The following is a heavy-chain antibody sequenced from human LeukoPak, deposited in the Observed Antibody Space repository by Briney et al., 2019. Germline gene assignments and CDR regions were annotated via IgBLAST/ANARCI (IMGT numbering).Heavy chain of an antibody. CDR1: GDXVSSNRAT. V-gene: IGHV6-1*01. Sequence: SQTLSLTCAISGDXVSSNRATWTWIRQSPSRGLEWVGRTYFRSKWYNDDAVSVKSRITINPDTSKNQFSPPLNSVPPEHTAVYYCARGRGDIDFDYWGQGTLVTVSS. J-gene: IGHJ4*02. CDR3: ARGRGDIDFDY. CDR2: TYFRSKWYN.